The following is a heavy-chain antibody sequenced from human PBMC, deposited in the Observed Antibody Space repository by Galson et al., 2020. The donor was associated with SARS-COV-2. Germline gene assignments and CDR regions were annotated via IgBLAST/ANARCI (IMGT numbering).Heavy chain of an antibody. D-gene: IGHD2-15*01. J-gene: IGHJ5*02. V-gene: IGHV3-23*01. CDR2: ISGSGAGT. Sequence: GESLKISCAASGFAFSNSVMSWVRQAPGKGLEWVSAISGSGAGTYYADSVKGRFTISRDNSKNTVYLQMNSLRAGDTAAYFCAKVVSSYCSGCSCSPAMWFDAWGQGTLVTVSS. CDR3: AKVVSSYCSGCSCSPAMWFDA. CDR1: GFAFSNSV.